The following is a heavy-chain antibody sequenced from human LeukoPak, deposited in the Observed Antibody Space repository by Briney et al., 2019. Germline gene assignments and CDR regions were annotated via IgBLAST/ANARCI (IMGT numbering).Heavy chain of an antibody. Sequence: PSETLSLTCTVSSYSISSGYYWGWIRQSPGKRLEWIASINHSGITYYNPSLKSRVTISVDTSKNQFSLKLSSVTAADTAVYYCLGGNSDMFDYWGQGTLVTVSS. CDR3: LGGNSDMFDY. CDR2: INHSGIT. CDR1: SYSISSGYY. V-gene: IGHV4-38-2*02. J-gene: IGHJ4*02. D-gene: IGHD4-23*01.